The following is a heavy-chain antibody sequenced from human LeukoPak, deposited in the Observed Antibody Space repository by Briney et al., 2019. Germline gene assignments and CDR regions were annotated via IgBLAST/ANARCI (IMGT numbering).Heavy chain of an antibody. CDR1: GGSISSYY. J-gene: IGHJ4*02. Sequence: PSETLSLTCTVSGGSISSYYWSWIRQPPGKGLEWIGYIYYSGSTNYNPSLKSRVTISVDTSKNQFSLKLSSVTAADTAVYYCAGALSSGYYCDYWGQGTLVTVSS. CDR2: IYYSGST. V-gene: IGHV4-59*08. D-gene: IGHD3-22*01. CDR3: AGALSSGYYCDY.